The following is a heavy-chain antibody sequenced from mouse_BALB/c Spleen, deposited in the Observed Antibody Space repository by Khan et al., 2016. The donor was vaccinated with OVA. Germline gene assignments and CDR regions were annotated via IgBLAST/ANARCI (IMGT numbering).Heavy chain of an antibody. Sequence: QVRLQQSGPGILQPSQTLSLTCSFSGFSLSASGMGVSWIRQPSGKGLEWLAHIYWDDDKVYNPSLKSRPTISKNTSSDQVFLKIASVDTASIATYYCTRSEELHPWLAYWGQGTLVTVSA. CDR2: IYWDDDK. J-gene: IGHJ3*01. D-gene: IGHD2-12*01. V-gene: IGHV8-12*01. CDR3: TRSEELHPWLAY. CDR1: GFSLSASGMG.